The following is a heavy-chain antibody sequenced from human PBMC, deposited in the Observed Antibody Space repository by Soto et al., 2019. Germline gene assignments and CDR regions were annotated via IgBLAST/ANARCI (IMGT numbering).Heavy chain of an antibody. CDR2: IIPIFGIA. Sequence: QVQLVQSGAEVKKPGSSVKVSCKASGGTFSRYSITWVRQAPGHGLEWIGRIIPIFGIASYAQKFQGSVAITADESTGTADMELGSLRSDDTAVYYCAREYRDAETGLVPAAIDGMDVWGQGTTVNVSS. D-gene: IGHD2-2*01. CDR1: GGTFSRYS. V-gene: IGHV1-69*08. CDR3: AREYRDAETGLVPAAIDGMDV. J-gene: IGHJ6*02.